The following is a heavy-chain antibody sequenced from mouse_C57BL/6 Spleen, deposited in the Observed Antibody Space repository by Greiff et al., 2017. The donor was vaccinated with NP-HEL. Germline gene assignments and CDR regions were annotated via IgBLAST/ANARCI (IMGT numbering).Heavy chain of an antibody. CDR1: GYAFSSSW. Sequence: QVQLQQSGPELVKPGASVKISCKASGYAFSSSWMNWVKPRPGKGLEWIGRIYPGDGDTNYNGKFKGKATLTADKSSSTAYMQLSSLTSEDSAVYFCAGTTVVADWYFDVWGTGTTVTVSS. CDR2: IYPGDGDT. V-gene: IGHV1-82*01. CDR3: AGTTVVADWYFDV. J-gene: IGHJ1*03. D-gene: IGHD1-1*01.